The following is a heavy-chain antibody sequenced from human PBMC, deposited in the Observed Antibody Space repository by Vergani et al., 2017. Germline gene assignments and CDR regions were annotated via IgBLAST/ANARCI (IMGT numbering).Heavy chain of an antibody. V-gene: IGHV4-31*03. CDR3: ASNYYDSSGYPNWFDP. J-gene: IGHJ5*02. D-gene: IGHD3-22*01. CDR1: GGSISSGGYY. CDR2: IYYSGST. Sequence: QVQLQESGPGLVKPSQPLSLTCTVSGGSISSGGYYWSWIRQHPGKGLEWIGYIYYSGSTYYNPSLKSRVTISVDTSKNQFSLKLSSVTAADTAVYYCASNYYDSSGYPNWFDPWGQGTLVTVSS.